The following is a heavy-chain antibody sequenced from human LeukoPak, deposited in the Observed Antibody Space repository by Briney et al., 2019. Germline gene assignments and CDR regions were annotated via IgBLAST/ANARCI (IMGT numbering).Heavy chain of an antibody. CDR1: GFTFSNYW. J-gene: IGHJ4*02. Sequence: PGGSLRLSCAASGFTFSNYWMIWVRQAPGKGLEWVANINEDASKKYYVDSVEGRFTISRDDAKNSLYLQMNSLRAEDTALYYCARQAICGDNCYYRHLDLWGQGTLVTVSS. CDR3: ARQAICGDNCYYRHLDL. CDR2: INEDASKK. V-gene: IGHV3-7*01. D-gene: IGHD2-21*01.